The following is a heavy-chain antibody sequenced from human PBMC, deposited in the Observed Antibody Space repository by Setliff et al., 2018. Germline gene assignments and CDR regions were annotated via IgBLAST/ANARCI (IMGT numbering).Heavy chain of an antibody. CDR3: TTDSPSLLWFGEFLDAFDI. CDR2: IKQDGSEK. Sequence: PGGSLRLSCAASGFTFSTYWMSWVRQAPGKGLEWVANIKQDGSEKYYVDSVKGRFSISRDDSKNTLYLQMNSLKTEDTAVYYCTTDSPSLLWFGEFLDAFDIWGQGTMVTVSS. J-gene: IGHJ3*02. D-gene: IGHD3-10*01. CDR1: GFTFSTYW. V-gene: IGHV3-7*03.